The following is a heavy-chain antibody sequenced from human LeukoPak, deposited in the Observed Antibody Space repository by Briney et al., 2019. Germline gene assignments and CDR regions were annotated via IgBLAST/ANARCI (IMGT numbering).Heavy chain of an antibody. CDR2: ISAYNGDT. Sequence: ASAKVSCKASGYTFTNYGFSWVRQAPGEGLEWMGWISAYNGDTKYAQKFQGRVTITTDTSATTVYMELGSLRFDDAAVYYCAREACSDGVCYFEYWGQGTLVTVSS. D-gene: IGHD2-8*01. V-gene: IGHV1-18*01. J-gene: IGHJ4*02. CDR3: AREACSDGVCYFEY. CDR1: GYTFTNYG.